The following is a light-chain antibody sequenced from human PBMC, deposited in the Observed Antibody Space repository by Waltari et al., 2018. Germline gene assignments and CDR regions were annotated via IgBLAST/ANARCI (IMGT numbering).Light chain of an antibody. Sequence: QSALTQPPSASGSPGQSVTISCTGTSSDVGDYNYVSWYQQHPGKAPKLMIFEVSKRPSGVPDLFSGSKSGNPASLTVSGLQAEDEADYYCSSYAGSNNVVFGGGTKLTVL. CDR1: SSDVGDYNY. J-gene: IGLJ2*01. CDR2: EVS. CDR3: SSYAGSNNVV. V-gene: IGLV2-8*01.